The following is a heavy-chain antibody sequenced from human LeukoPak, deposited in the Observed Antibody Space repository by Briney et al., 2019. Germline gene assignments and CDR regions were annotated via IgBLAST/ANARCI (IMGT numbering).Heavy chain of an antibody. Sequence: SETLSLTSTVSGGSISSYYWSWIRQPPGKGLEWIGYIYYGGSTNYNPSLKSRVTISVDTSKNQFSLKLSSVTAADTAVYYCARDWGSGSYYLAFDIWGQGTMVTVSS. V-gene: IGHV4-59*01. J-gene: IGHJ3*02. D-gene: IGHD1-26*01. CDR1: GGSISSYY. CDR3: ARDWGSGSYYLAFDI. CDR2: IYYGGST.